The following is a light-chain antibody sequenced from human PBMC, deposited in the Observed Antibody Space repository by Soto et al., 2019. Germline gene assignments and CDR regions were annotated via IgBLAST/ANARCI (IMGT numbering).Light chain of an antibody. CDR2: KAS. J-gene: IGKJ5*01. Sequence: DIQMTQSPSTLSGSVGDRVTITCRASQTISSWLAWYQQKPGKAPKLLIYKASSLESGVPSRFSGSGSGTELTITISSLQPEDFATYYCQQLNTCPITFGQGTRLEIK. CDR1: QTISSW. V-gene: IGKV1-5*03. CDR3: QQLNTCPIT.